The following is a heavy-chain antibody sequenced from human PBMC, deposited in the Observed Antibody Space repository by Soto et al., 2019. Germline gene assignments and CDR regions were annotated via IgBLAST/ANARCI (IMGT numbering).Heavy chain of an antibody. V-gene: IGHV4-59*01. D-gene: IGHD6-13*01. CDR3: AAGEASSRNLAPYYLDF. CDR2: IHYSGTT. J-gene: IGHJ4*02. Sequence: LSLTCTVSGGSMRNYFWTWIRQPPGKGLEWIGYIHYSGTTSFFPSYNPSLRSRVTISEDTSKNQSSLKLLSVTTADTAVYFCAAGEASSRNLAPYYLDFWGQGTLVTVSS. CDR1: GGSMRNYF.